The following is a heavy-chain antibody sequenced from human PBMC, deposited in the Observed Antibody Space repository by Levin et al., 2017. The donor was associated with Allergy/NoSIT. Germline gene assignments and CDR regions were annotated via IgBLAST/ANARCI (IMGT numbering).Heavy chain of an antibody. V-gene: IGHV3-48*03. Sequence: SCAASGFTFSSYEMNWVRQAPGKGLEWVSYISSSGSTIYYADSVKGRFTISRDNAKNSLYLQMNSLRAEDTAVYYCARDEKPTTVFYYYYGMDVWGQGTTVTVSS. CDR3: ARDEKPTTVFYYYYGMDV. J-gene: IGHJ6*02. CDR1: GFTFSSYE. CDR2: ISSSGSTI. D-gene: IGHD4-11*01.